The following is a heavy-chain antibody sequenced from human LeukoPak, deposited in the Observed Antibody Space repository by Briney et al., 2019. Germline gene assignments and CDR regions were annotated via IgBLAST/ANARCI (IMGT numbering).Heavy chain of an antibody. J-gene: IGHJ6*02. CDR2: ISGSGGST. CDR3: AKDGLAYSSSSRDYYYYGMDV. V-gene: IGHV3-23*01. D-gene: IGHD6-6*01. CDR1: GFTFSSYA. Sequence: GGSLRLSCAASGFTFSSYAMSWVRQAPGKGLEWVSAISGSGGSTYYADSVKGRFTISRDNSKNTLYLQMNSLRAEDTAVYYCAKDGLAYSSSSRDYYYYGMDVRGQGTTVTVSS.